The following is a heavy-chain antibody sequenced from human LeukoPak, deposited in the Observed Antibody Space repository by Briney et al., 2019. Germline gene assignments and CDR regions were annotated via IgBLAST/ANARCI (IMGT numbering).Heavy chain of an antibody. CDR3: AKGSAYVATRGVIIGYYFDY. J-gene: IGHJ4*02. Sequence: PGGSLRLSCAASGFTFSSYAMSWVRQAPGKGLEWVSAISGSGGSTYYADSVKGRFTISRDNSKNTPYLQMNSLRAEDTAVYYCAKGSAYVATRGVIIGYYFDYWGQGTLVTVSS. D-gene: IGHD3-10*01. V-gene: IGHV3-23*01. CDR1: GFTFSSYA. CDR2: ISGSGGST.